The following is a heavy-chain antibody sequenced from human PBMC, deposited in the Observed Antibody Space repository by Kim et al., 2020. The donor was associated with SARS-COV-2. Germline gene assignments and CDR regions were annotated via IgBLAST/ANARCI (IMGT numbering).Heavy chain of an antibody. D-gene: IGHD2-15*01. CDR1: GFTFDDYA. CDR2: ISWNSGSI. J-gene: IGHJ3*02. V-gene: IGHV3-9*01. Sequence: GGFLRLSCAASGFTFDDYAMHWVRQAPGKGLEWVSGISWNSGSIGYADSVKGRFTISRDNAKNSLYLQMNSLRAEDTALYYCAKEKLGYCSGGSCYAFDIWGQGTMVTVSS. CDR3: AKEKLGYCSGGSCYAFDI.